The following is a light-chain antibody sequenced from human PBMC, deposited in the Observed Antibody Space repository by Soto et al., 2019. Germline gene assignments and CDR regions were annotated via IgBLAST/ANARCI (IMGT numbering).Light chain of an antibody. CDR2: STN. V-gene: IGLV8-61*01. CDR3: VLYMGSGIWV. CDR1: SGSVSTSYY. J-gene: IGLJ3*02. Sequence: QTVVTQEPSFSVSPGGTVTLTCGLSSGSVSTSYYPSWYQQTPGQAPRTLIYSTNTRSSGVPDRISGSILGSKAALTITGAQADDESDYYCVLYMGSGIWVFGGGTKVTVL.